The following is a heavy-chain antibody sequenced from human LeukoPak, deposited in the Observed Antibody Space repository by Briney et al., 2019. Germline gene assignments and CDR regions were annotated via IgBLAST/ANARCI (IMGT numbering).Heavy chain of an antibody. CDR1: GGTFSSYA. D-gene: IGHD6-19*01. J-gene: IGHJ4*02. CDR2: IIPIFGAA. CDR3: ARDGIAVAGPFDY. V-gene: IGHV1-69*13. Sequence: SVKVSCKASGGTFSSYAISWVRQAPGQGLEWMGGIIPIFGAANYAQKFQGRVTITADESTSTAYMELSSLRSEDTAVYYCARDGIAVAGPFDYWGQGTLVTVSS.